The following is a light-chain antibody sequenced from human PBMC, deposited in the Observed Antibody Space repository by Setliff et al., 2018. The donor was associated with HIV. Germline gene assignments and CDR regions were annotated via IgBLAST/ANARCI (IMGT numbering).Light chain of an antibody. J-gene: IGLJ1*01. CDR1: SSDVGGYSY. Sequence: QSALTQPASVSGSPGQSITISCTGTSSDVGGYSYVSWYQQHPGKAPTLILYEVSIRPSGVSDRFSGSKSANTASLTISGLQAEDEGDDYCSSCTDINFPLYVFGTGTKVTVL. CDR2: EVS. V-gene: IGLV2-14*01. CDR3: SSCTDINFPLYV.